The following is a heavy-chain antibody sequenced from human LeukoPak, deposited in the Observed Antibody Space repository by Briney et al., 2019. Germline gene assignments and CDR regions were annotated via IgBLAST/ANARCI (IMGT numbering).Heavy chain of an antibody. CDR3: AKGAHPHMDV. J-gene: IGHJ6*01. CDR1: GYTFTGYY. V-gene: IGHV1-2*02. D-gene: IGHD4/OR15-4a*01. Sequence: GASVKVSCKTSGYTFTGYYMHWVRQAPGQGLEWMGWINPNSGGTNYPQKLQGRVTMTRDTSISTAYMELSRLRSDDTAVYYCAKGAHPHMDVWGQGTTVTVSS. CDR2: INPNSGGT.